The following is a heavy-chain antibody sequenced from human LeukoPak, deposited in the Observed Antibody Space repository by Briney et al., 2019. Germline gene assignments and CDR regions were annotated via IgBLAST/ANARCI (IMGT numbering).Heavy chain of an antibody. CDR3: ARDPYSGNYGAYYYYYVDV. V-gene: IGHV3-21*06. Sequence: GGSLRLSCAASGFTFSSYNMNWVRQAPGKGLEWVSSITSSSSYIYYAGSVKGRFTISRDNAKNSLYLQMDSLRVEDTAEYYCARDPYSGNYGAYYYYYVDVWGKGTTVTVSS. J-gene: IGHJ6*03. D-gene: IGHD1-26*01. CDR1: GFTFSSYN. CDR2: ITSSSSYI.